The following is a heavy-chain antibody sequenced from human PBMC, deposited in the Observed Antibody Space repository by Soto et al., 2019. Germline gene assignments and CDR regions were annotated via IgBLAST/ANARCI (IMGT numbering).Heavy chain of an antibody. Sequence: EVQLVESGGGLVKPGGSLRLSCAASGFTFSDSWMGWVRQAPGKGLEWVGRILSKSDGGTTDYAAPVKSRVTISRDDSKNRLYLQMNSLKIEDTAGYYCSTYDYISGIYRYRWAYWGQGTLVTVSS. V-gene: IGHV3-15*01. CDR3: STYDYISGIYRYRWAY. D-gene: IGHD3-16*02. CDR1: GFTFSDSW. CDR2: ILSKSDGGTT. J-gene: IGHJ4*02.